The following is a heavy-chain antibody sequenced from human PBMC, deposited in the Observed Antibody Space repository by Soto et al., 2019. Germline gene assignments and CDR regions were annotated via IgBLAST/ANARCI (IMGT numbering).Heavy chain of an antibody. D-gene: IGHD3-10*01. CDR2: IIPIFGTA. CDR3: ARDSPSITMVRGWDYYYGMDV. J-gene: IGHJ6*02. CDR1: GGTFSSYA. V-gene: IGHV1-69*13. Sequence: SVKVSCKASGGTFSSYAISWVRQAPGQGLEWMGGIIPIFGTANYAQKFQGRVTITADESTSTAYMELSSLRSEDTAVYYCARDSPSITMVRGWDYYYGMDVWGQGTTVTVSS.